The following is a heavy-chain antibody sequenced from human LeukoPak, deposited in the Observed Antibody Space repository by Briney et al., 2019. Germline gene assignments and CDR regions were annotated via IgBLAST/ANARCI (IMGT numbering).Heavy chain of an antibody. CDR2: IYYRGST. D-gene: IGHD3-10*01. CDR1: GGSISSYY. V-gene: IGHV4-59*01. Sequence: SETLSLTCTVSGGSISSYYWSWIRQPPGKGLEWFGYIYYRGSTNYNPSLKSRVTISVDTSKNQFSLRLTSVTAADTAMYYCASRTYYGSGPDYWGQGALVTVSS. CDR3: ASRTYYGSGPDY. J-gene: IGHJ4*02.